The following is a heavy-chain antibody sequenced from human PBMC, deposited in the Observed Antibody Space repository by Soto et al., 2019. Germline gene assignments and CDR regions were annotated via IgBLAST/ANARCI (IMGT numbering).Heavy chain of an antibody. CDR1: GYTFTNYW. J-gene: IGHJ6*02. CDR3: AASIFYYGMDV. CDR2: IYPGDSDT. Sequence: GESLKISCKGSGYTFTNYWIGWVRQMPGKGLEWMGIIYPGDSDTKYNPSFQGQVNISADKSITTTYLRWTSLKASDTAIYYFAASIFYYGMDVWGQGTTVTVSS. V-gene: IGHV5-51*01.